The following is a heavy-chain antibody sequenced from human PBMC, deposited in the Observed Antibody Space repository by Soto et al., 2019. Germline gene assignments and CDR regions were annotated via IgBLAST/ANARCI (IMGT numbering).Heavy chain of an antibody. CDR3: ARSTEDIVVVPAAMPFFDY. J-gene: IGHJ4*02. Sequence: SETLSLTCTVSGGSISSGGYYWSWIRQHPGKGLEWIGYIYYSGSTYYNPSLKSRVTISVDTSKNQFSLKLSSVTAADTAVYYCARSTEDIVVVPAAMPFFDYWGQGTLVTVSS. CDR1: GGSISSGGYY. D-gene: IGHD2-2*01. CDR2: IYYSGST. V-gene: IGHV4-31*03.